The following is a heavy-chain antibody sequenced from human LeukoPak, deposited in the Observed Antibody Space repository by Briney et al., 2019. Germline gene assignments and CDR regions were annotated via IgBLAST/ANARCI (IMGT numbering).Heavy chain of an antibody. V-gene: IGHV3-48*04. CDR1: GFTFSSYS. CDR2: IRSSSNII. Sequence: GGSLRLSCAASGFTFSSYSMNWVRQAPGKGLEWVSYIRSSSNIIYYADSVKGRFTISRDNAKNSLYLQMSNLRAEDTAVYFCARGGGLDVWGQGAMVTVSS. CDR3: ARGGGLDV. J-gene: IGHJ6*02. D-gene: IGHD3-16*01.